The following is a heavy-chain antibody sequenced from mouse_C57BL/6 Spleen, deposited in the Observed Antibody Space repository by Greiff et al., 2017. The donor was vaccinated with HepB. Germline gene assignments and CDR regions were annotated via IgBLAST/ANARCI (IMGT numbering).Heavy chain of an antibody. V-gene: IGHV1-50*01. CDR2: IDPSDSYT. CDR3: ASRGLGAMYYDYAMDY. CDR1: GYTFTSYW. D-gene: IGHD2-4*01. Sequence: QVQLQQPGAELVKPGASVKLSCKASGYTFTSYWMQWVKQRPGQGLEWIGEIDPSDSYTNYNQKFKGKATLTVDTSSSTAYTQSSSLTSEDCAVSYWASRGLGAMYYDYAMDYWGQGTSVTVSS. J-gene: IGHJ4*01.